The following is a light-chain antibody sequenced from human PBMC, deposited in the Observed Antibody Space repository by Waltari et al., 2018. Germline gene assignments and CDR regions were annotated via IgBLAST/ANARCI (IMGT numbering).Light chain of an antibody. CDR3: GSYTSSSTLV. Sequence: SALTQPASVSGSPGQSITIFCTGPSSYGGGYDYVPWYQQHPGKSPKLMLYDFSSRPSWVSNRLSGSKSGNTASLTISGLQAEDEADYHCGSYTSSSTLVFGNGTKVTVL. CDR2: DFS. V-gene: IGLV2-14*03. CDR1: SSYGGGYDY. J-gene: IGLJ1*01.